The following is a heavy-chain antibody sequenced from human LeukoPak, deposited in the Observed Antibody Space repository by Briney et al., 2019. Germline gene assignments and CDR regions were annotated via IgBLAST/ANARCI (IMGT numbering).Heavy chain of an antibody. CDR3: AKAYSSGGGVDY. Sequence: GRSLRLSCAASGCTFDDYAMHWVRQAPGKGLEWVSGISWNSGSIGYADSVKGRFTISRDNAKNSLYLQMNSLRAEDTALYYCAKAYSSGGGVDYWGQGTLVTVSS. CDR1: GCTFDDYA. V-gene: IGHV3-9*01. CDR2: ISWNSGSI. J-gene: IGHJ4*02. D-gene: IGHD6-19*01.